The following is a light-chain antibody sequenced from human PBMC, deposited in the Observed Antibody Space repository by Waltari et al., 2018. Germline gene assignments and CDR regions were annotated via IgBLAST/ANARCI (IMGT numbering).Light chain of an antibody. CDR1: SSDIVFHTP. Sequence: QSALTQPASLSGAPGKSITISCTGTSSDIVFHTPVSWYQQHPGQAPRLLMYDVNSRPSGVSNRFSGSKSGNTASLTISGLQADDEAHYYCSAYTSSATLAFGGGTGLTVL. CDR2: DVN. V-gene: IGLV2-14*03. J-gene: IGLJ2*01. CDR3: SAYTSSATLA.